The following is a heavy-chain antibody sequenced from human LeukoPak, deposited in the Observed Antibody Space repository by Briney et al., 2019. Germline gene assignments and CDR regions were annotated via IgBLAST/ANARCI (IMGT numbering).Heavy chain of an antibody. CDR2: IYYSGST. V-gene: IGHV4-30-4*01. CDR3: AREGSGGTIYYFDY. D-gene: IGHD3-9*01. Sequence: SQTLSLTCTVSGGSISSGDYYWSWIRQPPGKGLEWIGYIYYSGSTYYNPSLKSRVTISVDTSKNQFSLKLSSVTAADTAVYYCAREGSGGTIYYFDYWGQGTLVTVSS. J-gene: IGHJ4*02. CDR1: GGSISSGDYY.